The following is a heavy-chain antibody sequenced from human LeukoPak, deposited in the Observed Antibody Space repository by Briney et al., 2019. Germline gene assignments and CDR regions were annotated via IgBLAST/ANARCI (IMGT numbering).Heavy chain of an antibody. V-gene: IGHV1-46*01. CDR2: INPSGGST. Sequence: ASVKVSCKASGYTFTSYYMHWVRQAPGQWLEWMGIINPSGGSTSYAQKFQGRVTMTRDTSTSTVYMELSSLRSEDTAVYYCALAKARGWYVYWGQGTLVTVSS. D-gene: IGHD6-19*01. CDR1: GYTFTSYY. J-gene: IGHJ4*02. CDR3: ALAKARGWYVY.